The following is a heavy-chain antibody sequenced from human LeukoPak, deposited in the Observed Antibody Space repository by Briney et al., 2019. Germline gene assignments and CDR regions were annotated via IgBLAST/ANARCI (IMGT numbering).Heavy chain of an antibody. D-gene: IGHD2-2*01. CDR2: INHSGGT. CDR1: GGSFSGYY. Sequence: SETLSLTCAVYGGSFSGYYWSWIRQPPGKGLEWIGEINHSGGTNYNPSLKSRVTISVDTSKKQFSLKVNSVTAADTAVYYCARDAGHQLSRRNYYTMDVWGQGTTVTVSS. V-gene: IGHV4-34*01. CDR3: ARDAGHQLSRRNYYTMDV. J-gene: IGHJ6*02.